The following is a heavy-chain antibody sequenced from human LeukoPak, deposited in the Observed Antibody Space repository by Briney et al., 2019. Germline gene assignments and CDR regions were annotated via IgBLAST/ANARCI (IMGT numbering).Heavy chain of an antibody. D-gene: IGHD1-26*01. J-gene: IGHJ6*03. CDR1: GGSISSYF. CDR2: IYYSGST. Sequence: PSETLSLTCTVSGGSISSYFWSWIRQPPGKGLEWIGYIYYSGSTNYNPSLKSRVTISVDTSKNQFSLKLSSVTAADTAVYYCARLGWELPYYYYYYMDVWGKGTTVTISS. V-gene: IGHV4-59*01. CDR3: ARLGWELPYYYYYYMDV.